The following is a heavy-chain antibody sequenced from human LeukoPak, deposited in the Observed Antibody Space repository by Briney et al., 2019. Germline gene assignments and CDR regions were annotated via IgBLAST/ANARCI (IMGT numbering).Heavy chain of an antibody. Sequence: GGSLRLSCAASGFTFSSSWMHWVRQAPGKGLVWVSRITRDGSSTTYADSVKGRFTTSRDNAKNTLYLQVDSLRDDDTAVYYCARDPGYESWSPFWGGMDVWGNGTTVIVSS. CDR2: ITRDGSST. J-gene: IGHJ6*04. CDR1: GFTFSSSW. D-gene: IGHD3-16*01. V-gene: IGHV3-74*01. CDR3: ARDPGYESWSPFWGGMDV.